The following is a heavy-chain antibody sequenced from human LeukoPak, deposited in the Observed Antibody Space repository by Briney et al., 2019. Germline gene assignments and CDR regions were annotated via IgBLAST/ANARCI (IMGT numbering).Heavy chain of an antibody. V-gene: IGHV1-2*02. CDR1: GYTFTGYY. Sequence: ASVKVSCKASGYTFTGYYMHWVRQAPGQGLEWMGWINPNSGGTNYAQKFQGRVTMTRDTSISTAYMELSRLRSDDTAVYYCARWGRVVTMVRGVHNWFDPWGQGILVTVSS. J-gene: IGHJ5*02. D-gene: IGHD3-10*01. CDR2: INPNSGGT. CDR3: ARWGRVVTMVRGVHNWFDP.